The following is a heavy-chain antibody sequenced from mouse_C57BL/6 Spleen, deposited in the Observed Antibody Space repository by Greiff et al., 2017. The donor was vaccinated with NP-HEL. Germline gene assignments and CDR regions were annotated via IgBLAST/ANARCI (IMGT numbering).Heavy chain of an antibody. J-gene: IGHJ3*01. CDR3: ARVYGNYFAY. V-gene: IGHV5-16*01. D-gene: IGHD2-1*01. Sequence: EVQRVESEGGLVQPGSSMKLSCTASGFTFSDYYMAWVRQVPEKGLEWVANINYDGSSTYYLDSLKSRFIISRDNAKNILYLQMSSLKSEDTATYYCARVYGNYFAYWGQGTLVTVSA. CDR1: GFTFSDYY. CDR2: INYDGSST.